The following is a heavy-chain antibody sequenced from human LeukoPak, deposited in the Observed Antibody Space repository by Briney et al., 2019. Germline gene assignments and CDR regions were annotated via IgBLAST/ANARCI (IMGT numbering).Heavy chain of an antibody. CDR1: GGSLSGYY. Sequence: PSETLSLTCTVYGGSLSGYYWSWIRQPPGKGLERIGEINHSGSTNYNPSLKSRVTISIDTSKNQFSLKLNSVTAADTAVYYCARVGCSSTRCYGVFDYWGQGALVTVSS. V-gene: IGHV4-34*01. D-gene: IGHD2-2*01. CDR2: INHSGST. J-gene: IGHJ4*02. CDR3: ARVGCSSTRCYGVFDY.